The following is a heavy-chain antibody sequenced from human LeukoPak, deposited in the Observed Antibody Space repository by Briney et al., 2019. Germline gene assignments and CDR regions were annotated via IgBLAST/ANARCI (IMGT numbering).Heavy chain of an antibody. CDR1: GYTFTDFY. CDR3: ARISITATRPALGY. J-gene: IGHJ4*02. Sequence: ASVKVSCKASGYTFTDFYVHWVRQAPGQGPEWMGWINPKSGGTHYSQKFQDRVTMTRDTPISTAYMDLTRLRSDDTAVYYCARISITATRPALGYWGPGTLVTVSS. CDR2: INPKSGGT. D-gene: IGHD6-6*01. V-gene: IGHV1-2*02.